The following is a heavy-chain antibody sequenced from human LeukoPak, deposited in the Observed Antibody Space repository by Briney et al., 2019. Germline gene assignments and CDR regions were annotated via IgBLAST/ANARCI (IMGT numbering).Heavy chain of an antibody. CDR2: IIPIFGTA. CDR1: GGTFSSYA. Sequence: EASVKVSCKASGGTFSSYAISWVRQAPGQGLEWMGGIIPIFGTANYAQKFQGRVTITADESTSTAYMELSSLRSEDTAVYYCASWSPTYYYDSSGYYDQPSDYWGQGTLVTVSS. CDR3: ASWSPTYYYDSSGYYDQPSDY. D-gene: IGHD3-22*01. V-gene: IGHV1-69*13. J-gene: IGHJ4*02.